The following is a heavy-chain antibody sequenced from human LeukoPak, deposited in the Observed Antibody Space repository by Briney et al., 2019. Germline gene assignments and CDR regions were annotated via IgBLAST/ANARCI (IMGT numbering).Heavy chain of an antibody. D-gene: IGHD3-22*01. CDR1: GFTFSSYA. CDR3: AKSRYDSSGYYYDFIDAFDI. J-gene: IGHJ3*02. CDR2: ISGSGGST. V-gene: IGHV3-23*01. Sequence: GGSLRLSCAAPGFTFSSYAMSWVRQAPGKGLEWVSAISGSGGSTYYADSVKGRFTISRDNSKNTLYLQMNSLRAEDTAVYYCAKSRYDSSGYYYDFIDAFDIWGQGTMVTVSS.